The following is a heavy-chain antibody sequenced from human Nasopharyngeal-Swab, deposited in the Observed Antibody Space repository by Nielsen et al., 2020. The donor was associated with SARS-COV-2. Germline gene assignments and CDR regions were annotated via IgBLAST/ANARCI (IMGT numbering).Heavy chain of an antibody. CDR1: AASISSSSYY. D-gene: IGHD3-3*01. J-gene: IGHJ3*02. V-gene: IGHV4-39*07. CDR2: IYYSGST. CDR3: ARRARFDSWSGHGAFDI. Sequence: SETLSLTCTVSAASISSSSYYWGWIRQPPGKGLEWIGSIYYSGSTYYNPSLKSRVTISVDTSKNQFSLKLSSVTAADTAVYYCARRARFDSWSGHGAFDIWGQGTMVTVSS.